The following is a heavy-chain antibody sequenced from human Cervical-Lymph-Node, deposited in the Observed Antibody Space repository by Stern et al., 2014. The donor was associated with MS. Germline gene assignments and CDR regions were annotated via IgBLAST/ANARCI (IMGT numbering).Heavy chain of an antibody. CDR3: AKDPRGIFGVVVPYFDF. J-gene: IGHJ4*02. CDR1: GLTLSNSG. V-gene: IGHV3-30*18. Sequence: MQLVESGGGGVQPGRSLRLSCVASGLTLSNSGMHWVRQAPGKGLEWVAVISYDGTNKYSSDSVKGRFTIARDNSKNTLFLQMDSLRAEDTALYYCAKDPRGIFGVVVPYFDFWGQGTQVTVSS. D-gene: IGHD3-3*01. CDR2: ISYDGTNK.